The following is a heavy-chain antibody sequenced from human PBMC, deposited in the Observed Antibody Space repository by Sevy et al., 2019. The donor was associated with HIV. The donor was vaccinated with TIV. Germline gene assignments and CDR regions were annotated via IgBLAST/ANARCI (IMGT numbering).Heavy chain of an antibody. CDR3: ARDRGAWGV. Sequence: SETLSLTCTVSGGSISSYYWSWIRQPPGKGREWIGYIYYSGSTNYNPSLKSRVTISVDTSKNQFSLKLSSVTAADTAVYYCARDRGAWGVWGKGTTVTVSS. V-gene: IGHV4-59*01. CDR1: GGSISSYY. D-gene: IGHD3-16*01. CDR2: IYYSGST. J-gene: IGHJ6*04.